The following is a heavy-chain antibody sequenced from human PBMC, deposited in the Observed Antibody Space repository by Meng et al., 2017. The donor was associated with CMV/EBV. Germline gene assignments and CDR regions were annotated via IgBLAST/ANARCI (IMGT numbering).Heavy chain of an antibody. D-gene: IGHD3-3*01. CDR3: ARGGFLEWLTHYYYYGMDV. V-gene: IGHV1-18*01. CDR1: GYTFTSYG. CDR2: ISAYNGNT. J-gene: IGHJ6*02. Sequence: ASVKVSCKASGYTFTSYGISWVRQAPGQGLEWMGWISAYNGNTNYAQKLPGRVTMTTDTSTSTAYMELRSLRSDDTAVYYCARGGFLEWLTHYYYYGMDVWGQGTTVTVSS.